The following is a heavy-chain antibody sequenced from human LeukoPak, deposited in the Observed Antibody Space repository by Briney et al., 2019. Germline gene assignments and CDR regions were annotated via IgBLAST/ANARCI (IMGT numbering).Heavy chain of an antibody. J-gene: IGHJ4*02. V-gene: IGHV3-7*01. CDR1: GFTFSSYW. CDR3: AKGGAYYYDSSGYYDY. Sequence: PGGSLRLSCAASGFTFSSYWMSWVRQAPGKGLEWVANIKQDGSEKYYVDSVKGRFTISRDNAKNSLYLQMNSLRAEDTAVYYCAKGGAYYYDSSGYYDYWGQGTLVTVSS. CDR2: IKQDGSEK. D-gene: IGHD3-22*01.